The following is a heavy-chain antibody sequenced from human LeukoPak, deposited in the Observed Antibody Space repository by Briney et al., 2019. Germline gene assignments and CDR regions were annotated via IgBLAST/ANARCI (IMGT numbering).Heavy chain of an antibody. Sequence: GGSLRLFCAASGFTFSSYAMHWVRQAPGKGLEWVAVISYDGSNKYYADSVKGRFTISRDNSKNTLYLQMNSLRAEDTAVYYCAREGGLRYFDWLPRGYYFDYWGQGTLVTVSS. CDR1: GFTFSSYA. CDR3: AREGGLRYFDWLPRGYYFDY. CDR2: ISYDGSNK. V-gene: IGHV3-30*04. J-gene: IGHJ4*02. D-gene: IGHD3-9*01.